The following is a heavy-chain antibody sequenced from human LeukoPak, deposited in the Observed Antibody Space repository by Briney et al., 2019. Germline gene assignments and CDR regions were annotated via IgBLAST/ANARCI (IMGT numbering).Heavy chain of an antibody. CDR1: GFTFSRYW. J-gene: IGHJ4*02. V-gene: IGHV3-7*01. Sequence: GGSLRLSCAVSGFTFSRYWMTWVRQAPGKGLEWVANMKEDGSEIYYVDSVKGRFTISRDNAKNSLYLQMNSLRAEDTAVYYCASGGYYYESSDYWGQGTLVTVSS. CDR2: MKEDGSEI. CDR3: ASGGYYYESSDY. D-gene: IGHD3-22*01.